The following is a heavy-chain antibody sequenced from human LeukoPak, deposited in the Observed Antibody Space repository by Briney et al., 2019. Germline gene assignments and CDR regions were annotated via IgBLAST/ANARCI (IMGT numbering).Heavy chain of an antibody. Sequence: GGSLRPSCAASGFSFSIYAMTWVRQAPGKGLEWVSTLSGSGSTYYPDSVKGRFTISRDNSKHTLYLQMNNLRGEDTAVYYCARGGPTSGWCFGDGFDFWGQGTMVTVSS. J-gene: IGHJ3*01. V-gene: IGHV3-23*01. CDR1: GFSFSIYA. D-gene: IGHD6-19*01. CDR2: LSGSGST. CDR3: ARGGPTSGWCFGDGFDF.